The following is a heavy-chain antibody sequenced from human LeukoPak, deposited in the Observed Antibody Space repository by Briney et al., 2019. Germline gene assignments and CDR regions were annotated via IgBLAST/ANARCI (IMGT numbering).Heavy chain of an antibody. CDR3: ARGIFGDKHDAFDI. V-gene: IGHV1-18*01. CDR1: GYTFTSYG. Sequence: ASVKVSCKASGYTFTSYGISWVRQAPGQGLEWMGWISAYNGNTNYAQKLQGRVTMTTDISTSTAYMELRSLRSDDTAVYYCARGIFGDKHDAFDIWGQGTMVTVSS. D-gene: IGHD3-3*01. CDR2: ISAYNGNT. J-gene: IGHJ3*02.